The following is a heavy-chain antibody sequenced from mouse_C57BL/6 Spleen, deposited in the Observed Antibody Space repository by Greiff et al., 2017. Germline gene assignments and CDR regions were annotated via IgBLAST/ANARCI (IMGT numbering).Heavy chain of an antibody. CDR2: ISSGSSTI. CDR1: GFTFSDYG. V-gene: IGHV5-17*01. CDR3: ARGNAMDY. Sequence: EVQLVESGGGLVKPGGSLKLSCAASGFTFSDYGMHWVRQAPEKGLDWVAYISSGSSTIYYADTVKGRFTISRDNAKNTLFLHMTSLRSEDTAMYYCARGNAMDYWGQGTSVTVSS. J-gene: IGHJ4*01.